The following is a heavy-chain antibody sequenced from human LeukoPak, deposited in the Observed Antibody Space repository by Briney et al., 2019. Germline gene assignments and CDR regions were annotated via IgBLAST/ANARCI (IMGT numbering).Heavy chain of an antibody. J-gene: IGHJ5*02. D-gene: IGHD4-17*01. V-gene: IGHV4-4*02. Sequence: PSGTLSLTCAVSGGSISSSNWWSWVRQPPGKGLEWIGEIYHSGSTNYNPSLKSRVTISVDKSKNQFSLKLSSVTAADTAVYYCAREFGQSGSFDGDYRGWFDPWGQGTLVTVSS. CDR3: AREFGQSGSFDGDYRGWFDP. CDR1: GGSISSSNW. CDR2: IYHSGST.